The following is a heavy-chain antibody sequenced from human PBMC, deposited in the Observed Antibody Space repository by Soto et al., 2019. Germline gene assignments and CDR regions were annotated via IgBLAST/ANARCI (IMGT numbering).Heavy chain of an antibody. J-gene: IGHJ4*02. Sequence: QVQLVQSGAEVKKPGASVKVSCKASGYTFTSYAMHWVRQAPGQRLEGMGWINAGNGNTKYSQKFQGRVTITRDTSASTAYMELSSLRSEDTAVYYCARDHIMITFGGVIPFDYWGQGTLVTVSS. D-gene: IGHD3-16*02. V-gene: IGHV1-3*01. CDR3: ARDHIMITFGGVIPFDY. CDR1: GYTFTSYA. CDR2: INAGNGNT.